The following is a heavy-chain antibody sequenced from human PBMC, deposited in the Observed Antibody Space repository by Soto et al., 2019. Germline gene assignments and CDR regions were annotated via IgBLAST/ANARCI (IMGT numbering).Heavy chain of an antibody. CDR3: ARWGDPKRLDV. V-gene: IGHV3-33*01. J-gene: IGHJ6*02. Sequence: GSLRLSCAASGFTFSSHGMHWVRQAPGKGLEWVAVIWYDGSEKYYADSVKGRFTISGDNSKNTLFLQMSSLRAEDTAMYYCARWGDPKRLDVWGQGTTVTVSS. D-gene: IGHD3-10*01. CDR1: GFTFSSHG. CDR2: IWYDGSEK.